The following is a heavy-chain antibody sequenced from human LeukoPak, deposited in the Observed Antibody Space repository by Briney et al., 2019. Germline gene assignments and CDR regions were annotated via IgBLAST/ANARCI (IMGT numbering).Heavy chain of an antibody. D-gene: IGHD3-22*01. CDR2: ISGSGGST. CDR1: GFTFSSYA. CDR3: ARLRHYDSSGYYYYFDY. V-gene: IGHV3-23*01. J-gene: IGHJ4*02. Sequence: GGSLRLSCAASGFTFSSYAMSWVRQAPGKGLEWVSAISGSGGSTYYADSVKGRFTISRDNSKNTLYLQMNSLRAEDTAVYYCARLRHYDSSGYYYYFDYWGQGTLVTVSS.